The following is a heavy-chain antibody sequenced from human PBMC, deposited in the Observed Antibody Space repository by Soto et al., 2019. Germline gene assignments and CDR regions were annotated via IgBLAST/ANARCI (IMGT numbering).Heavy chain of an antibody. CDR2: ISGSGGST. CDR3: ARHGVISALNWFDP. V-gene: IGHV3-23*01. Sequence: SLRLPCAAAGFTFISSSMIWVRQAPGKGLEWVSAISGSGGSTYYADSVKGRFTISRDNSKNTLYLQMNSLRASDTAMYYCARHGVISALNWFDPWGQGTLVTVSS. D-gene: IGHD2-21*01. J-gene: IGHJ5*02. CDR1: GFTFISSS.